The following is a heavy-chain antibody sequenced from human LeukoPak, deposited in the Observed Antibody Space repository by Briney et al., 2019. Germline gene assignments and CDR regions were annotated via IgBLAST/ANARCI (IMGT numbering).Heavy chain of an antibody. Sequence: GGSLRLSCAASGFTFSSYSMNWVRQAPGKGLEWVSSISSSCSYIYYADSVKGRFTISRDNAKNSLYLQMNSLRAEDTAVYYCARGILTGYTLYYFDYWGQGTLVTVSS. J-gene: IGHJ4*02. V-gene: IGHV3-21*01. CDR1: GFTFSSYS. D-gene: IGHD3-9*01. CDR2: ISSSCSYI. CDR3: ARGILTGYTLYYFDY.